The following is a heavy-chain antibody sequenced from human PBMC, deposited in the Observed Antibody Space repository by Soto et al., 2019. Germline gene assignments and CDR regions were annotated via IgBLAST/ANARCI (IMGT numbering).Heavy chain of an antibody. CDR3: ARASPKPDNGAVAGLTFDY. Sequence: SETLSLTCTVSGGSISSGGYYWSWIRQHPGKGLEWIGYIYYSGSTYYNPSLKSRVTISVDTSKNQFSLKLSSVTAADTAVYYCARASPKPDNGAVAGLTFDYWGQGTLVTVSS. CDR1: GGSISSGGYY. V-gene: IGHV4-31*03. D-gene: IGHD6-19*01. CDR2: IYYSGST. J-gene: IGHJ4*02.